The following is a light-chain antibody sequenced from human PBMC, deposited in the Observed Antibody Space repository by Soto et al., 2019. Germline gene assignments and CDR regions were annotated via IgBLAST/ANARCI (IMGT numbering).Light chain of an antibody. CDR3: SSYAGSYTLV. CDR1: SNDVGGYNF. V-gene: IGLV2-11*01. Sequence: QSALTQPRSVSGSPGQSVTISCTGTSNDVGGYNFVSWYQQHPGKVPKLFIYDVSRRPSGVPDRFSGSKSGNTASLTISGIQAEDEADYYCSSYAGSYTLVFGGGTKVTVL. J-gene: IGLJ2*01. CDR2: DVS.